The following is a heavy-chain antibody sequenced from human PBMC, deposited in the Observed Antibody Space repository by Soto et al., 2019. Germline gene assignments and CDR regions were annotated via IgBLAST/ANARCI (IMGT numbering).Heavy chain of an antibody. Sequence: QVQLVQSGAEVKKPGASVKVSCKASGYTFTSYGISWVRQAPGQGLEWMGWISAYNGNTNYAQKLQGRVTMTTDPSPSTAYMELRSLRSDDTAVYYCARDGYYYDSSGYDDFDYWGQGTLVTVSS. V-gene: IGHV1-18*01. CDR3: ARDGYYYDSSGYDDFDY. CDR2: ISAYNGNT. J-gene: IGHJ4*02. D-gene: IGHD3-22*01. CDR1: GYTFTSYG.